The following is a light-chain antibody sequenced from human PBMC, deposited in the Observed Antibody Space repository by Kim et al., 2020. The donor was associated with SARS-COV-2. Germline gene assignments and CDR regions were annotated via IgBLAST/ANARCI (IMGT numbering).Light chain of an antibody. J-gene: IGLJ1*01. CDR1: SLRSYY. CDR2: GKN. V-gene: IGLV3-19*01. Sequence: SSELTQDPAVSVALGQTVSITCQGDSLRSYYATWYQQKPGQAPILVIYGKNNRPSGIPDRFSGSSSGNTASLTITGTQAGDEADYYCNSRDSNNNVLFFG. CDR3: NSRDSNNNVLF.